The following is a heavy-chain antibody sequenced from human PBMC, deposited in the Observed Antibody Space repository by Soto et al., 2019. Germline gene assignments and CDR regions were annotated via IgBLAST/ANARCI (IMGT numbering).Heavy chain of an antibody. D-gene: IGHD2-15*01. V-gene: IGHV1-2*04. CDR3: ARGVVVVAATPSNYYYYMDV. Sequence: QVQLVQSGAEVKKPGASVKVSCKASGYTFTGYYMHWVRQAPGQGLEWMGWINPNSGGTNYAQKFQGWVTMTRDTSISTAYMELSRLRSDDTAVYYCARGVVVVAATPSNYYYYMDVWGKGTTVTVSS. J-gene: IGHJ6*03. CDR1: GYTFTGYY. CDR2: INPNSGGT.